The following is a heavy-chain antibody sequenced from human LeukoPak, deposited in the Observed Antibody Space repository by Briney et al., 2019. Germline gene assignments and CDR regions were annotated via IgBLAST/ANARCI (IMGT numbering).Heavy chain of an antibody. CDR1: GFTFSSYT. Sequence: GGSLRLSCAASGFTFSSYTINWVRQAPGKGLEWVSYSSSSGSTIYYADSVKGRFAISRDNAKNSLYPQMNSLRAEDTAVYYCARRRDFIGYWGQGTLVTVSS. CDR3: ARRRDFIGY. V-gene: IGHV3-48*04. CDR2: SSSSGSTI. D-gene: IGHD3/OR15-3a*01. J-gene: IGHJ4*02.